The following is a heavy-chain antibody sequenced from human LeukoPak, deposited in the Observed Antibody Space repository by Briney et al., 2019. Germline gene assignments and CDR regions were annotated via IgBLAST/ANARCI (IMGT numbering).Heavy chain of an antibody. CDR1: GYSISSGYY. J-gene: IGHJ4*02. Sequence: PSETPSLTCAVSGYSISSGYYWGWIRQPPGKGLEWIGSIYHSGSTYYNPSLKSRATISVDTSKNQFSLKLSSVTAADTAVYYCANLLLYGDYFDYWGQGTLVTVSS. V-gene: IGHV4-38-2*01. CDR2: IYHSGST. CDR3: ANLLLYGDYFDY. D-gene: IGHD4-17*01.